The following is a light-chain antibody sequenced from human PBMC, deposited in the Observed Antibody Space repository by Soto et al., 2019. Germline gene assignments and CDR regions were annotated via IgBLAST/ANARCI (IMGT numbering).Light chain of an antibody. CDR3: QQYLDPLLT. V-gene: IGKV4-1*01. CDR1: QIGLKSSNNKNY. J-gene: IGKJ4*01. CDR2: WAS. Sequence: IVMTQSPDCLAVSLGDRATIRCNSSQIGLKSSNNKNYLAWYKQKPGQPPQLLIYWASTRESGVPDRLSGSGSGTDFTLTISSLQAEDVAVYYCQQYLDPLLTFGGGTKVDIK.